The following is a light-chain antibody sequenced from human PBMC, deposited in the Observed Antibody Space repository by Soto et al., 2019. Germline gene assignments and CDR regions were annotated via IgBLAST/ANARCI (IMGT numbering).Light chain of an antibody. V-gene: IGKV1-9*01. J-gene: IGKJ4*01. CDR1: QGMSTY. CDR2: SAS. Sequence: DIQLTQSPSFLSASVGDTVTITCRASQGMSTYLAWYQQQPGKVPKLLLRSASTWQSGVPPRFSGGGSGTEFTLTISTLQPDDSGIYYCQQLNGYQLAFGGGTNVEIK. CDR3: QQLNGYQLA.